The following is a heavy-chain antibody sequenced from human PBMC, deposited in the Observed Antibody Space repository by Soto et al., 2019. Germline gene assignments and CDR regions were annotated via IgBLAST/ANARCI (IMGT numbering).Heavy chain of an antibody. CDR1: GFTFSSFG. CDR3: ARDASSYSLWSGYYPSRNGMDV. Sequence: QVQVVESGGGVVQPGRSLRLSCAGSGFTFSSFGMHWVRQAPGKGLEWVSLIWYDGSKKSYGDSVKGRFTIFRDNSRNTVYLKMNSLRADDTAVYYCARDASSYSLWSGYYPSRNGMDVWGQGTTVTVPS. CDR2: IWYDGSKK. J-gene: IGHJ6*02. V-gene: IGHV3-33*01. D-gene: IGHD3-3*01.